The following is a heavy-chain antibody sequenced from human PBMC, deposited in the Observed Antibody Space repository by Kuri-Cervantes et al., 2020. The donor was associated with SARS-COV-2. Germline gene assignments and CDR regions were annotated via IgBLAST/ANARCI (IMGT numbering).Heavy chain of an antibody. CDR3: ARVIPAAILLTGSGSNWFDP. Sequence: GESLKISCAASGFTFSSYWMHWVRQAPGKGLVWVSRINSDGSSTSYADSVKGRFTISRDNAKNTLYLQMNSLGAEDTAVYYCARVIPAAILLTGSGSNWFDPWGQGTLVTVSS. V-gene: IGHV3-74*01. CDR2: INSDGSST. J-gene: IGHJ5*02. D-gene: IGHD2-2*01. CDR1: GFTFSSYW.